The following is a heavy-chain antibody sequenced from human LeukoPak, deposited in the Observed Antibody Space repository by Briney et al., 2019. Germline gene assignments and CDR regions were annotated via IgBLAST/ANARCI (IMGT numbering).Heavy chain of an antibody. CDR2: IYYSSST. CDR1: GGPNRSYY. D-gene: IGHD6-19*01. V-gene: IGHV4-59*01. CDR3: ARFEAYSSYYFDY. J-gene: IGHJ4*02. Sequence: HPSEPLSLPCSVSGGPNRSYYWIGMRQPPGRGREGLGYIYYSSSTNYNPSLTSRVTISVDTSKNQFSLKLSSATAADTAVYYCARFEAYSSYYFDYWGQGTLVTVSS.